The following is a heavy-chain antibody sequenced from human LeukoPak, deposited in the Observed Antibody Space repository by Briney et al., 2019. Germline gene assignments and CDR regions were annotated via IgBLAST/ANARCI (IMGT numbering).Heavy chain of an antibody. V-gene: IGHV3-33*01. D-gene: IGHD5-18*01. CDR3: ARDGYSHGQFDY. Sequence: GGYLRLSCAASGFTFSSYGMHWVRQAPGKGLEWVAVIWYDGSKEYHADSVKGRFTISRDNSKNTLFLQMNSLRAEDTAVYYCARDGYSHGQFDYWGQGTLLTVSS. CDR1: GFTFSSYG. J-gene: IGHJ4*02. CDR2: IWYDGSKE.